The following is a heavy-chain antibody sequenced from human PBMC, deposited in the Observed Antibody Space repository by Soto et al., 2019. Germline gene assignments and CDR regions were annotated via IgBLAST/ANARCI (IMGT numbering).Heavy chain of an antibody. CDR2: VLYTGST. Sequence: SETLCITCTLYVGSISSYHWSWIRQSPGKGLEWIGYVLYTGSTKYNPALKRRVTISVDTSKNQFSLKLSSVSAADTGLYYCARSYSATFYGYDTWGQGIMVTGSS. CDR3: ARSYSATFYGYDT. D-gene: IGHD1-26*01. V-gene: IGHV4-59*01. CDR1: VGSISSYH. J-gene: IGHJ5*02.